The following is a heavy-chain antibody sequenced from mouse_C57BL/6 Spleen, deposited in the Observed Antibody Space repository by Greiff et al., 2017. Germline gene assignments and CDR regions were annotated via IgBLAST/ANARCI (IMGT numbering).Heavy chain of an antibody. Sequence: QVHVKQPGAELVKPGASVKLSCKASGYTFTSYWMHWVKQRPGQGLEWIGMIHPNSGSTNYNEKFKSKATLTVDKSSSTAYMQLSSLTSEDSAVYYCAREGGLRPLDYWGQGTTLTVSS. J-gene: IGHJ2*01. V-gene: IGHV1-64*01. CDR3: AREGGLRPLDY. D-gene: IGHD2-4*01. CDR2: IHPNSGST. CDR1: GYTFTSYW.